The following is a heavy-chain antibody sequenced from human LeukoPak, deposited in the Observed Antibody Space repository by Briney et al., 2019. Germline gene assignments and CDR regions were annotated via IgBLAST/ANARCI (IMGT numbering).Heavy chain of an antibody. CDR3: ARRPSGSFDY. V-gene: IGHV1-2*02. J-gene: IGHJ4*02. D-gene: IGHD1-26*01. CDR1: GDTFTGYY. CDR2: IHPNSGGT. Sequence: AASVKVSCKASGDTFTGYYVHWVRQAPGHGLEWMGWIHPNSGGTKYAQKFQGRVTMTRDTSISTAYMELSSLRSDDTAVYFCARRPSGSFDYWGQGTLVTVSS.